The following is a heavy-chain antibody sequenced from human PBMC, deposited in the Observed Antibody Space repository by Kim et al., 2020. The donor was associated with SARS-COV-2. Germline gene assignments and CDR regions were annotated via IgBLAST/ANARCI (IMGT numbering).Heavy chain of an antibody. Sequence: GESLRLSCAASGFTFKTHSMDWVRQVPGRGLEWLSYISDDGRSIYYADSVKGRFTISRDDAKNSVFLQMNSLRDGDTAVYYCASDGLGVLPGDALDMWGQGTMVTVSS. J-gene: IGHJ3*02. V-gene: IGHV3-48*02. CDR1: GFTFKTHS. CDR3: ASDGLGVLPGDALDM. D-gene: IGHD3-16*01. CDR2: ISDDGRSI.